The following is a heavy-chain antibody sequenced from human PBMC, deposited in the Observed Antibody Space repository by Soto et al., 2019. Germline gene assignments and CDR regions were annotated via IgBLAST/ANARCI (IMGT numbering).Heavy chain of an antibody. CDR1: GFSLSSHGVG. CDR3: VHSGLAAAPDWVDP. Sequence: QITLKESGPTLVKPTQTLTLTCTFSGFSLSSHGVGVGWIRQPPGKALELLALIYWDDHKRYSPSLKGRLTTSNDTSKNHVVLTLTNIDPVDTATYYCVHSGLAAAPDWVDPWGQGALLTVSS. D-gene: IGHD6-13*01. CDR2: IYWDDHK. V-gene: IGHV2-5*02. J-gene: IGHJ5*02.